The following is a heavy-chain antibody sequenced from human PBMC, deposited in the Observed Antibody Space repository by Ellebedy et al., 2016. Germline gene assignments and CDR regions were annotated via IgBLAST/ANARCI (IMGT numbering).Heavy chain of an antibody. J-gene: IGHJ4*02. CDR3: ARDGYYYDSSGYYY. V-gene: IGHV1-3*01. CDR2: INAGNGNT. Sequence: ASVKVSXXASGYTFTSYAMHWVRQAPGQRLEWMGWINAGNGNTKYSQKFQGRVTITRDTSASTAYMELSSLRSEDTAVYYCARDGYYYDSSGYYYWGQGTLVTVSS. D-gene: IGHD3-22*01. CDR1: GYTFTSYA.